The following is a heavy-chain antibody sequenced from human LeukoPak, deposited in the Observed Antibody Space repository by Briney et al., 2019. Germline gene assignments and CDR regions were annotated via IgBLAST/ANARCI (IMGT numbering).Heavy chain of an antibody. D-gene: IGHD4-17*01. J-gene: IGHJ4*02. V-gene: IGHV4-30-4*01. CDR3: ARAPDYVAYPDY. CDR2: IYYSGST. CDR1: GGSISSGDYY. Sequence: SQTLSLTCTVSGGSISSGDYYWSWICQPPGKGLEWIGYIYYSGSTYYNPSLKSRVTISVDTSKNQFSLKLSSVTAADTAVYYCARAPDYVAYPDYWGQGTLVTVSS.